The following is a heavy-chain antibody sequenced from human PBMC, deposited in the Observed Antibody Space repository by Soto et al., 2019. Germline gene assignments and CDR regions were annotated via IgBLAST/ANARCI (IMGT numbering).Heavy chain of an antibody. CDR3: ARAEYYYDSSGSWFDP. V-gene: IGHV4-30-2*01. CDR1: GGSISSGGYS. CDR2: IYHSGST. J-gene: IGHJ5*02. Sequence: PSETLSLTCAVSGGSISSGGYSWSWIRQPPGKGLEWLGYIYHSGSTYYNPSLKSRVTISVDRSKNQFPLKLSSVTAADTAVYYCARAEYYYDSSGSWFDPWGQGTLVTVSS. D-gene: IGHD3-22*01.